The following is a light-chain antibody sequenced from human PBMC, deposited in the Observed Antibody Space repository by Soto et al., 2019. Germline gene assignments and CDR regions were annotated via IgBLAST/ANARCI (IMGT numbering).Light chain of an antibody. Sequence: EIVLTQSPATLSLSPGERATLSCRASQSVSSYLAWYQQKPGQAPRLLIYATSSRATGIPDRFSGSGSATDFTLTISRLEPEDFALYYCQHYGRSPITFGQGTRLEIK. CDR2: ATS. J-gene: IGKJ5*01. CDR1: QSVSSY. CDR3: QHYGRSPIT. V-gene: IGKV3-20*01.